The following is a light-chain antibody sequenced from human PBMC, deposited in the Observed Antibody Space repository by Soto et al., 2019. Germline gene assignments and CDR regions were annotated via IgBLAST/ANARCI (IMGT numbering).Light chain of an antibody. V-gene: IGLV1-40*01. CDR3: KPSYSTGSPLYA. J-gene: IGLJ1*01. CDR2: GNA. CDR1: SSNIGAGSD. Sequence: QSALTQPPSISGAPGQRVTISCTGSSSNIGAGSDVHWYHQLPGTAPKLLLYGNANXPSGVTERFSGPKTGPSASLAIARLKTEDEGDNNFKPSYSTGSPLYAFGPW.